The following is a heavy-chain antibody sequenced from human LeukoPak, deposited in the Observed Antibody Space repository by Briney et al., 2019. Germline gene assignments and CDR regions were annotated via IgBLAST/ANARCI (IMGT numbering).Heavy chain of an antibody. D-gene: IGHD5-12*01. V-gene: IGHV3-13*01. CDR2: IGTAGDT. CDR1: GFTSRSYD. CDR3: ARASSGYDSTYYFDY. J-gene: IGHJ4*02. Sequence: GGSPRLSCAASGFTSRSYDMHWVCEGTGEGLGSVLAIGTAGDTSYPGSATGRFTTSRENAKKSLYLQMNSLGAGDTAVYYCARASSGYDSTYYFDYWGQGTLVTVSS.